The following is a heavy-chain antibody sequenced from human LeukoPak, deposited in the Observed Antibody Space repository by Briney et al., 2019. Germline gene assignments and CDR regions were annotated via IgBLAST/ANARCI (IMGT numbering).Heavy chain of an antibody. V-gene: IGHV4-34*01. D-gene: IGHD3-16*02. J-gene: IGHJ3*02. CDR3: ARVSLRYSSDAFDI. Sequence: GSLRLPCAASGFTFINYWMSWIRQPPGKGLEWIGRINHSGSTNYNPSLKSRVTISVDTSKNQFSLKLSSVTAADTAVYYCARVSLRYSSDAFDIWGQGTMVTVSS. CDR2: INHSGST. CDR1: GFTFINYW.